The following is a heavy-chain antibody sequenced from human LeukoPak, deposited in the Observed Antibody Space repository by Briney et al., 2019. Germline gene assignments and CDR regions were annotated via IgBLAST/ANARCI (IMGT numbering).Heavy chain of an antibody. CDR1: GFTFSASP. CDR3: ARRVGDSYPYGLDV. J-gene: IGHJ6*02. V-gene: IGHV3-73*01. Sequence: GGSLRLSCAASGFTFSASPIHWVRQASDKGVEWAGRIRSKPYDYATAFAESVKGRFTIYRDDSENTAYLEMNSLKTEDTAVYYCARRVGDSYPYGLDVWGQGTPVTVSS. D-gene: IGHD5/OR15-5a*01. CDR2: IRSKPYDYAT.